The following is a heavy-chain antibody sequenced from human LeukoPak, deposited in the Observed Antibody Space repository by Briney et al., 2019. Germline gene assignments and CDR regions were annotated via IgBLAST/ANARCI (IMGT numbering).Heavy chain of an antibody. Sequence: PSETLSLTCTVSGGSISSYYWSWIRQPPGKGLEWIGYIYYSGSTNYNPSLKSRVTISVDTSKNQFSLKLSSVTAADTAVYYCARHPGLNDAFDIWGQGTMVTVSS. V-gene: IGHV4-59*08. CDR1: GGSISSYY. CDR2: IYYSGST. CDR3: ARHPGLNDAFDI. J-gene: IGHJ3*02.